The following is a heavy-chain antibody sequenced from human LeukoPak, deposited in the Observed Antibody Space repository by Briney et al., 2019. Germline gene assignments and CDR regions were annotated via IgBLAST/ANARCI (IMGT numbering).Heavy chain of an antibody. Sequence: GGSLRLSCAGTGFTFSSYSMNWVRQAPGKGLEWVSYISSGSTTIYYADSVKGRFTISRDNAKNSLYLQMSGLRDEDTAVYYCASGSYDQFDYWGQGTLVTVSS. CDR3: ASGSYDQFDY. V-gene: IGHV3-48*02. D-gene: IGHD5-18*01. CDR2: ISSGSTTI. J-gene: IGHJ4*02. CDR1: GFTFSSYS.